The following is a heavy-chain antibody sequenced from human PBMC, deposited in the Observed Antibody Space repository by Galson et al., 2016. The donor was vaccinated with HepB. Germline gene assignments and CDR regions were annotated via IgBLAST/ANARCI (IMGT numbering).Heavy chain of an antibody. J-gene: IGHJ6*03. CDR1: GYIFTTYS. V-gene: IGHV1-46*01. Sequence: SVKVSCKASGYIFTTYSIHWVRQAPGQGLEWMGIINPNGGSTTYAQKFEGRVTMTRDTSTSTVYMELSSLRSDDTAVYYCAREKGRDADHYYYYIDVWGKGTTVTVSS. CDR2: INPNGGST. CDR3: AREKGRDADHYYYYIDV.